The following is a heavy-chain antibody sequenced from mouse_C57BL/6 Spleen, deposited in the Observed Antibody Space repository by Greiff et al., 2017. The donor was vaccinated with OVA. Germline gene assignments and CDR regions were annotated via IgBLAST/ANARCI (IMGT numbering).Heavy chain of an antibody. Sequence: VKLVESGPGILQSSQTLSLTCSFSGFSLSTSGMGVSWIRQPSGKGLEWLAHIYWDDDKRYNPSLKSRLTISKDTSRNQVFLKITSVDTADTATYDCARNDGYPYYCDYWGQGTTLTVSS. CDR3: ARNDGYPYYCDY. D-gene: IGHD2-3*01. J-gene: IGHJ2*01. CDR1: GFSLSTSGMG. V-gene: IGHV8-12*01. CDR2: IYWDDDK.